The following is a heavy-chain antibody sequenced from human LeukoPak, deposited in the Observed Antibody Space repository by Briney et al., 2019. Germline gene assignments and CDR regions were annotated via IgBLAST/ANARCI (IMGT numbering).Heavy chain of an antibody. D-gene: IGHD6-19*01. V-gene: IGHV1-2*02. CDR3: ARAIIAVAGTFDY. J-gene: IGHJ4*02. CDR2: INPNSGGT. Sequence: ASVKVSCKASGYTFTSYDVNWVRQAPGQGLEWMGWINPNSGGTNYAQKFQGRVTMTRDTSISTAYMELSRLRSDDTAVYYCARAIIAVAGTFDYWGQGTLVTVSS. CDR1: GYTFTSYD.